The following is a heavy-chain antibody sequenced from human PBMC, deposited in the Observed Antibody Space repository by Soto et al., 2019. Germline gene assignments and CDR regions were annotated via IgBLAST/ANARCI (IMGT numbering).Heavy chain of an antibody. CDR2: MWPSGGT. Sequence: SETLSLTCAVSGVSIGSPNWWTWVRQAPGKGLEWIGEMWPSGGTTYNPSLRNRVTISVDTSKNQLSLKLTSVTAADTAIYYCARDLCVDGDYSDYWGQGTLVTVSS. J-gene: IGHJ4*02. V-gene: IGHV4-4*02. CDR3: ARDLCVDGDYSDY. D-gene: IGHD4-17*01. CDR1: GVSIGSPNW.